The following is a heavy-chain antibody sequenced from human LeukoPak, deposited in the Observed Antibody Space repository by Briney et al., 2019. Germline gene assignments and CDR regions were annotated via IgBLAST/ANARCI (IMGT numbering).Heavy chain of an antibody. J-gene: IGHJ3*02. V-gene: IGHV5-51*01. CDR1: GYSFTSYW. Sequence: GESLKISCKGSGYSFTSYWIGWVRQMPGKGLEWMGIIYPGDSDTRYSPSFQGQATISADKSISTAYLQWSSLKASDTAMYYCARHEVRTYYYGSGSYPDAFDIWGQGTMVTVFS. CDR3: ARHEVRTYYYGSGSYPDAFDI. D-gene: IGHD3-10*01. CDR2: IYPGDSDT.